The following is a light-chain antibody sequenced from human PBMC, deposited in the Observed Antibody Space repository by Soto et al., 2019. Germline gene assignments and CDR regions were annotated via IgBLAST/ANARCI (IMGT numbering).Light chain of an antibody. CDR3: SSYTSSSSYV. V-gene: IGLV2-14*01. CDR2: EVS. J-gene: IGLJ1*01. CDR1: SSDVGGYNY. Sequence: QSALNQPASVSGSPGQSITISCTGTSSDVGGYNYVSWYQQHPGKAPKLMIYEVSNRPSGVSNRFSGSKSGNTASLTISGLQAEDEADYYCSSYTSSSSYVFGTGTKLPVL.